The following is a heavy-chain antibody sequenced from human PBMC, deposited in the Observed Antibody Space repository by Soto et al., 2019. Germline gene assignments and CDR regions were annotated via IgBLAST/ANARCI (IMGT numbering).Heavy chain of an antibody. Sequence: QVQLQESGPGLVKPTGTLSLTCVVSGGSITSTNWWSWVRQPPGKGLEWIGEIYHRGNIDYNPSLKSRVTISVAKSKNQFSLNLRSVTAADTAVYYCARDRVAAPWYYFDNWGQGILVTVSS. J-gene: IGHJ4*02. D-gene: IGHD6-19*01. V-gene: IGHV4-4*02. CDR3: ARDRVAAPWYYFDN. CDR2: IYHRGNI. CDR1: GGSITSTNW.